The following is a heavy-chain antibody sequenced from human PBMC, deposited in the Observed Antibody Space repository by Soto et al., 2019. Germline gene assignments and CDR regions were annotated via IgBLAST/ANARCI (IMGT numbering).Heavy chain of an antibody. CDR2: IFSSVDT. CDR1: GGSVSSGPYY. V-gene: IGHV4-61*01. Sequence: PSETLSLTCTVSGGSVSSGPYYCNWIRQPPGKGLEWIGHIFSSVDTKYNPSLKNRVNISVDTSKSQFSLRLSSVAAADTAVYYCARDHSVVARRYYYFDLWGRGTLVTVSS. CDR3: ARDHSVVARRYYYFDL. D-gene: IGHD1-26*01. J-gene: IGHJ2*01.